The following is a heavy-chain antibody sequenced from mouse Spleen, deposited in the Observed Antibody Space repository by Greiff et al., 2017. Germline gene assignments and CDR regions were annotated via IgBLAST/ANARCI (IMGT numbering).Heavy chain of an antibody. CDR3: AREATGFDY. V-gene: IGHV5-16*01. J-gene: IGHJ2*01. CDR1: GFTFSDYY. CDR2: INYDGSST. D-gene: IGHD1-2*01. Sequence: EVMLVESEGGLVQPGSSMKLSCTASGFTFSDYYMAWVRQVPEKGLEWVANINYDGSSTYYLDSLKSRFIISRDNAKNILYLQMSSLKSEDTATYYCAREATGFDYWGQGTTLTVSS.